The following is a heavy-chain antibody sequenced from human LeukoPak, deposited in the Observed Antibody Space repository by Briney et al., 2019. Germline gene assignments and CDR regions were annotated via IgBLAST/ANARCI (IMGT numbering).Heavy chain of an antibody. D-gene: IGHD5-18*01. Sequence: PGGSLRLSCAASGFTFSSYSMNWVRQAPGKGLERVSYISSSSSTIYYADSVKGRFTISRDNAKNSLYLQMNSLRAEDTAVYYCAAGGGTANVDTAMDPYWYFDLWGRGTLVTVSS. CDR1: GFTFSSYS. V-gene: IGHV3-48*04. J-gene: IGHJ2*01. CDR3: AAGGGTANVDTAMDPYWYFDL. CDR2: ISSSSSTI.